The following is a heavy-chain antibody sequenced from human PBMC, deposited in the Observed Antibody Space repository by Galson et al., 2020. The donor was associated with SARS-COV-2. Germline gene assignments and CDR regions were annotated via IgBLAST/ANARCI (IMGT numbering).Heavy chain of an antibody. V-gene: IGHV3-30*02. Sequence: QLGESLKTSRAASGFTFSPYGMHWVRQTPGQGPEWVAFMRSEGSNEYYADSVKGRFTISRDNSKNTLFLQMNSLRPEDTAVYYCAKSGVGGSGWGQGTLVTVSS. CDR2: MRSEGSNE. J-gene: IGHJ4*02. D-gene: IGHD3-10*01. CDR1: GFTFSPYG. CDR3: AKSGVGGSG.